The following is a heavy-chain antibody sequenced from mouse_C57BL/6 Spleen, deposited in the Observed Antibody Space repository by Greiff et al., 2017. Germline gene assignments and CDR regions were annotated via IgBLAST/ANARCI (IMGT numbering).Heavy chain of an antibody. CDR3: ARHYRYWYFEV. Sequence: VKSVESGGGLVKPGGSLKLSCAASGFTFSDYGMHWVRQAPAKVLEWVAYISSGSSTIYYEDTVKGRFTISRDNAQTTLFLHMTSLMSEDTAMYSCARHYRYWYFEVWGTGTTVTVSS. CDR1: GFTFSDYG. D-gene: IGHD1-2*01. CDR2: ISSGSSTI. J-gene: IGHJ1*03. V-gene: IGHV5-17*01.